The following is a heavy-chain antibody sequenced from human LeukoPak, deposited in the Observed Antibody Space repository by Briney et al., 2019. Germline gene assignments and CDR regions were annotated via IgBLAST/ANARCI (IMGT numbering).Heavy chain of an antibody. CDR2: LYSDGNT. D-gene: IGHD1-14*01. V-gene: IGHV3-53*01. CDR1: GFTVITND. CDR3: ARGVEPLAANTLAY. Sequence: PGGSLRLCCAASGFTVITNDMTWARQAPGKGLEWVSVLYSDGNTKYADSVQGRFTISRDNSKNTLYLEMNSLSPDDTAVYYCARGVEPLAANTLAYWGHGTLVTVSS. J-gene: IGHJ4*01.